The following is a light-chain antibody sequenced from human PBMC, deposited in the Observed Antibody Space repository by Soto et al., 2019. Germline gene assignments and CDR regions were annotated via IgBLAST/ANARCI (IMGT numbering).Light chain of an antibody. V-gene: IGLV1-44*01. CDR1: SSNIGSNA. Sequence: QSVLTQPPSASGTPGQRVTISCSGGSSNIGSNAVTWYHQLPGTAPKLLIYSNNQRPSGVPDRFSGSKSGTSASLAISGLQSEEEADYYCAAWDDSLNGLYVFGTGTKVTVL. CDR3: AAWDDSLNGLYV. J-gene: IGLJ1*01. CDR2: SNN.